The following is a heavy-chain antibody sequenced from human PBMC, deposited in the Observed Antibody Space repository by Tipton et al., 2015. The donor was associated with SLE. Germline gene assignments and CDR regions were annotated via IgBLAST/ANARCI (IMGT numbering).Heavy chain of an antibody. Sequence: SLRLSCAASGFTFSSYSMNWVRQAPGKGLECVSSISSSSSYIYYVDSVKGRFTISRDNAKNSLYLQMNSLRAEDTAVYYCARDLFSGWRTYGMDVWGQGTTVTVSS. CDR2: ISSSSSYI. CDR3: ARDLFSGWRTYGMDV. D-gene: IGHD6-19*01. CDR1: GFTFSSYS. V-gene: IGHV3-21*03. J-gene: IGHJ6*02.